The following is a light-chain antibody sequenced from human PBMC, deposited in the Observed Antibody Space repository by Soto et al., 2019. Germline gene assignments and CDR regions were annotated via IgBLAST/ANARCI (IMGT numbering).Light chain of an antibody. CDR3: QVWDSSSDHAV. Sequence: SYERTQSPSVSVAPEKTARITCGGNNIGSKSVQWYQQKPGLAPVLVIYYDTNRHSGIPERFSGSNSGNTATLTITRVEAGDEADYYCQVWDSSSDHAVFGGGTKLTVL. CDR1: NIGSKS. V-gene: IGLV3-21*04. J-gene: IGLJ3*02. CDR2: YDT.